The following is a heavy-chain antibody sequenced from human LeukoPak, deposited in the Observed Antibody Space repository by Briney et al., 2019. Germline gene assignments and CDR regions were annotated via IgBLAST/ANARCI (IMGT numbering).Heavy chain of an antibody. D-gene: IGHD3-22*01. CDR1: GFSFTGVW. CDR2: ISSSSSTI. Sequence: PGGSLRLSCVASGFSFTGVWMNWVRQAPGKGLEWVSYISSSSSTIYYADSVKGRFTISRDNAKNSLYLQMNSLRAEDTAVYYCARGSTYYDSSGQVPFDYWGQGTLVTVSS. V-gene: IGHV3-48*01. J-gene: IGHJ4*02. CDR3: ARGSTYYDSSGQVPFDY.